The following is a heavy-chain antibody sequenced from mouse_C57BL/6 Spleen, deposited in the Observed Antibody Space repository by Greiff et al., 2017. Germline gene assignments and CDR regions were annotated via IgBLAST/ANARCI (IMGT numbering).Heavy chain of an antibody. Sequence: EVKLMESGGGLVKPGGSLKLSCAASGFTFSDYGMHWVRQAPEKGLEWVAYISSGSSTIYYADTVKGRFTISRDNAKNTLFLQMTSLRSEDTAMXYCARMGNYYGSSYVRYFDVWGTGTTGTVSS. J-gene: IGHJ1*03. CDR3: ARMGNYYGSSYVRYFDV. CDR1: GFTFSDYG. CDR2: ISSGSSTI. V-gene: IGHV5-17*01. D-gene: IGHD1-1*01.